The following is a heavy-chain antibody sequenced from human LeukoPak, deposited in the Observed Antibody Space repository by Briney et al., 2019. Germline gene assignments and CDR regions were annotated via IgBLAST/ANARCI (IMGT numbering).Heavy chain of an antibody. CDR1: GFTFNSYW. J-gene: IGHJ4*02. V-gene: IGHV3-7*01. CDR2: IKHDGSEK. CDR3: ARDSGHTGYDLLDY. D-gene: IGHD5-12*01. Sequence: GGSLRLSCADSGFTFNSYWMGWVRQTPGEGLECVANIKHDGSEKYYVDSVEGRFTISRDNAKNSLFLQMNSLRAEDTAVYYCARDSGHTGYDLLDYWGQGTLVTVSS.